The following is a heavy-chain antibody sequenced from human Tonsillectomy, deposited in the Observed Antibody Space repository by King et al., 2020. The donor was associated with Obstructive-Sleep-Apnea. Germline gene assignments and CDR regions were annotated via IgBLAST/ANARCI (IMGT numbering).Heavy chain of an antibody. CDR1: GYTFTSYA. J-gene: IGHJ5*02. D-gene: IGHD6-13*01. CDR3: ARGMAAGLYNWFDP. CDR2: INAGNGNT. Sequence: QLVQSGAEVKKPGASVKVSCKASGYTFTSYAMHWVRQAPGQRLEWMGWINAGNGNTKYSQKFQSRVTITRDTSASTAYMELSSLRSEDTAVYYCARGMAAGLYNWFDPWGQGTLVTVSS. V-gene: IGHV1-3*01.